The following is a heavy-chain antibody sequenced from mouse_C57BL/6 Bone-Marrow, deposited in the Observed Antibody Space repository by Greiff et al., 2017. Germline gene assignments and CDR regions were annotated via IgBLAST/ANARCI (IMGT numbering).Heavy chain of an antibody. D-gene: IGHD2-4*01. CDR3: AREFYDDDGGDWYFDV. V-gene: IGHV5-4*01. Sequence: EVQGVESGGGLVKPGGSLKLSCEASGFTFSSYAMSWVSQTPEKRLEWVATISDGGSYTYYPDNVKGRFTISRDNAKNKLYLQMSHLKSEDTAMYYCAREFYDDDGGDWYFDVWGTGTTVTVSS. J-gene: IGHJ1*03. CDR2: ISDGGSYT. CDR1: GFTFSSYA.